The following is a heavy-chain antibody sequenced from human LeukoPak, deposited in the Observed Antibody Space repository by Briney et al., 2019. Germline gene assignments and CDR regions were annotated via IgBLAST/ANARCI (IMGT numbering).Heavy chain of an antibody. CDR2: INPKSGGT. Sequence: ASVTVSCTASGYTFTGYYMHWVRQAPGQGLEWMGWINPKSGGTNYAQKFQGRVTMTRDTSISTAYMELSRLRSDDTAVYYCARATRRSGIAVPGGWFDPWGQGTLVTVAS. J-gene: IGHJ5*02. D-gene: IGHD6-19*01. CDR3: ARATRRSGIAVPGGWFDP. CDR1: GYTFTGYY. V-gene: IGHV1-2*02.